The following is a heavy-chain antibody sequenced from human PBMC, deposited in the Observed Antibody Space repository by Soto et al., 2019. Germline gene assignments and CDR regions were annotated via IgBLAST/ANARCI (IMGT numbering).Heavy chain of an antibody. CDR2: IHHSGST. CDR1: CYPISSGYY. D-gene: IGHD5-12*01. CDR3: ARSSGYVPGGY. V-gene: IGHV4-38-2*01. Sequence: SETLSLTCAVSCYPISSGYYWGWIRQPPGKGLEWIGIIHHSGSTYYNPSLRSRITISVDTSKNQFSLKMPSVTAADTAVYYCARSSGYVPGGYWGQGILVTVSS. J-gene: IGHJ4*02.